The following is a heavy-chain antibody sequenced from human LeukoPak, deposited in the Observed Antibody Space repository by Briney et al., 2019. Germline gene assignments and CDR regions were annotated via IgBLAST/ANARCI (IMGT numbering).Heavy chain of an antibody. CDR3: ARGRARDSSGYPNY. V-gene: IGHV3-53*01. CDR2: IYSGGTT. Sequence: GGSLRLSCAASGFTVSSNYMSWVRQAPGKGLEWVSVIYSGGTTYYADSVKGRFTISRDNSKNTVHLQMNSLRVEDTAVYYCARGRARDSSGYPNYWGQGTLVTVSS. J-gene: IGHJ4*02. D-gene: IGHD3-22*01. CDR1: GFTVSSNY.